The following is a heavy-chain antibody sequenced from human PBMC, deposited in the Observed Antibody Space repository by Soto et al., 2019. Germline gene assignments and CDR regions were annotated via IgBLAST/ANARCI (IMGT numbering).Heavy chain of an antibody. CDR1: GGSLSGNY. D-gene: IGHD2-21*02. CDR3: ARTTAAIHLNY. Sequence: QAQLQQWGTGLLKPSETLSLTCAVYGGSLSGNYWGWIRQPPGKGLEWIGETHHSGSTAYNPSLKSRVTISVDTSRNQFSLKLNSGTAADTAVYYCARTTAAIHLNYWSQGTLVTVSS. J-gene: IGHJ4*02. V-gene: IGHV4-34*01. CDR2: THHSGST.